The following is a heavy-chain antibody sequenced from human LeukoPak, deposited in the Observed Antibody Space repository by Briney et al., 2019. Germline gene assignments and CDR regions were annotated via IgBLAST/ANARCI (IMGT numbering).Heavy chain of an antibody. CDR3: ARDRGMLAADFDI. V-gene: IGHV3-21*01. CDR1: GFTFSSYS. Sequence: PGGSLRLSCAASGFTFSSYSMNWVRQAPGKGLEWVSSISSSSYIYYADSVKGRFTISRDNAKNSLYLQMNSLRAEDTAVYYCARDRGMLAADFDIWGQGTMVTVSS. J-gene: IGHJ3*02. D-gene: IGHD6-13*01. CDR2: ISSSSYI.